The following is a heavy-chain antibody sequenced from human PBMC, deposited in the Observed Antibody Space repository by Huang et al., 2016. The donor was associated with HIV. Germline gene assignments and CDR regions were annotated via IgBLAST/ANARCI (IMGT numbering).Heavy chain of an antibody. J-gene: IGHJ4*02. Sequence: EVQLVESGGGLVQPGGSLRLSCAASGFTFSSYWMHWVRQATGKVLVVAARITSEGSITSDAYSGTGRFSISRDNANNTLYLQMNSLRAEDTAVYYCARDSQQWLVEDYWGQGTLVTVSS. CDR2: ITSEGSIT. CDR1: GFTFSSYW. D-gene: IGHD6-19*01. CDR3: ARDSQQWLVEDY. V-gene: IGHV3-74*01.